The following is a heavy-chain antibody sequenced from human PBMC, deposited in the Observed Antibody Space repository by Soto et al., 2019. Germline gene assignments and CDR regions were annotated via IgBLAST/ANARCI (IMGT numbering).Heavy chain of an antibody. D-gene: IGHD2-2*01. J-gene: IGHJ4*02. Sequence: QVQLVQSGAEVKKPGASVKVSCKASGYTFTSYYMHWVRQAPGQGLEWMGIINPSGGSTSYAQKFQGRVTMTRDTATSTVYMERSSLRSEDTAVYYCARGVVPAAIDYWGQGTLVTVSS. CDR1: GYTFTSYY. CDR2: INPSGGST. V-gene: IGHV1-46*01. CDR3: ARGVVPAAIDY.